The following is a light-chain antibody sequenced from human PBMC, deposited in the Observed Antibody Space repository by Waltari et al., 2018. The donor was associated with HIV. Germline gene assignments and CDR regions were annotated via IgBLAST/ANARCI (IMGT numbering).Light chain of an antibody. V-gene: IGKV1-5*03. J-gene: IGKJ1*01. CDR3: QQHNSDLWT. Sequence: DIQMTQSPSTLSAIVGARVTITRRASQRISSWLAWFQQKSGAAPKLLINKASRLESRVPSRFSCSGSGTEVTLSISSLQPDDFATYYCQQHNSDLWTFGEGPKVELK. CDR2: KAS. CDR1: QRISSW.